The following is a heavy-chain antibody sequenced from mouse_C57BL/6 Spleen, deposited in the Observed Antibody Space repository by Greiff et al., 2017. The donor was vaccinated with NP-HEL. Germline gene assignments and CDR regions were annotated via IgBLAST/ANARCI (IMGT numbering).Heavy chain of an antibody. CDR1: GYTFTSYW. CDR2: INPSSGYT. D-gene: IGHD2-4*01. CDR3: AGTYDYDDCNFDY. J-gene: IGHJ2*01. Sequence: QVQLQQSGAELAKPGASVKLSCKASGYTFTSYWMHWVKQRPGQGLEWIGYINPSSGYTKYNQKFKDKATLTADKSSSTAYMQLSSLTYEDSAVYYCAGTYDYDDCNFDYWGQGTTLTVSS. V-gene: IGHV1-7*01.